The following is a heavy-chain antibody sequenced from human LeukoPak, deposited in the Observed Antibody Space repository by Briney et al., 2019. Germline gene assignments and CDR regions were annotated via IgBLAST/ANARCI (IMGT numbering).Heavy chain of an antibody. V-gene: IGHV1-3*01. J-gene: IGHJ3*02. CDR2: INAGNGNT. CDR3: ARDRPYDSSGSNAFDI. Sequence: ASVKVSCKASGYTFTSYGISWVRQAPGQRLEWMGWINAGNGNTKYSQKFQGRVTITRDTSASTAYMELSSLRSEDTAVYYCARDRPYDSSGSNAFDIWGQGTMVTVSS. CDR1: GYTFTSYG. D-gene: IGHD3-22*01.